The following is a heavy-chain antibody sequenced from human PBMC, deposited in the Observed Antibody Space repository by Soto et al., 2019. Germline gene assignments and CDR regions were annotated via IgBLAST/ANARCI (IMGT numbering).Heavy chain of an antibody. D-gene: IGHD2-8*01. J-gene: IGHJ4*01. CDR2: ISADSVNT. Sequence: QVQLVQSGAEVKNPGASVKVSCRAGGYSFTTYGISWVRQAPGEGREWMGWISADSVNTKSAQKLQDRLTMTTDTSTRTAYMERGSLRSDDTAMYYRAREYCTSESCYGSDFWGHGPLVAVS. CDR1: GYSFTTYG. CDR3: AREYCTSESCYGSDF. V-gene: IGHV1-18*01.